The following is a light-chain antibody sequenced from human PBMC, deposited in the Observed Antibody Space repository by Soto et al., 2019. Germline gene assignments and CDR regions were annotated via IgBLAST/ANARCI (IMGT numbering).Light chain of an antibody. Sequence: DVVMTQSPLSLPVTLGQPASISCRSSQSLVHTNGNTYLSWFQRRPSHSPRRLMYQVSNRDSGVPDRFSGSGSGIDLKLEISRVEAADIGVYFCVNATHWPPFTFGQGTKLEI. CDR3: VNATHWPPFT. V-gene: IGKV2-30*02. CDR1: QSLVHTNGNTY. CDR2: QVS. J-gene: IGKJ2*01.